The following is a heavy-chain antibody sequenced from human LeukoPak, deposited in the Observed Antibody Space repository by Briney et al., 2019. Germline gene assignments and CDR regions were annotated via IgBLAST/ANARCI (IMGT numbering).Heavy chain of an antibody. V-gene: IGHV3-21*01. Sequence: GGSLRLSCAASGFNFSSYSMNWVRQAPGKGLEWVSSISSSSSYIYYADSVKGRFTISRDSAKNSLYRQMNSLRAEDTALYYCARGPTGSSWYVWVDYWGQGTLVTVSS. J-gene: IGHJ4*02. D-gene: IGHD6-13*01. CDR1: GFNFSSYS. CDR2: ISSSSSYI. CDR3: ARGPTGSSWYVWVDY.